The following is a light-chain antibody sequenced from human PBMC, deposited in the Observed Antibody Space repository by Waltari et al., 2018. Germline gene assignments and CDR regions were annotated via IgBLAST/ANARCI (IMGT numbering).Light chain of an antibody. CDR2: YDN. J-gene: IGLJ1*01. CDR1: DVGSYS. V-gene: IGLV3-21*01. Sequence: YVLTQPPSVSVAPGNTATITCGGDDVGSYSAHWYQKNPGQAPVLVIFYDNDRPSGIPERFSGSNSGNTATLTISRVEAGDEADYYCQVWETTRGHQGVFGPGTKVTVL. CDR3: QVWETTRGHQGV.